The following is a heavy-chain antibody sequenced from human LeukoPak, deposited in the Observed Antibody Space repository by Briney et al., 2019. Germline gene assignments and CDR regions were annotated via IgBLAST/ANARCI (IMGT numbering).Heavy chain of an antibody. Sequence: GGSLRLSCAVSGITVSGNYMTWVRQAPGKGLDWVSAIYSGGSTYYADSVKGRFTISRDNSKNTLYLQMNSLRPEDTAVHYCASLGYWGQGTLVTVSS. V-gene: IGHV3-66*02. D-gene: IGHD3-16*01. CDR3: ASLGY. CDR2: IYSGGST. J-gene: IGHJ4*02. CDR1: GITVSGNY.